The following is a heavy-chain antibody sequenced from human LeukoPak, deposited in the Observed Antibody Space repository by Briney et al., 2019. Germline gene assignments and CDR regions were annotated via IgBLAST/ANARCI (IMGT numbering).Heavy chain of an antibody. D-gene: IGHD3-22*01. J-gene: IGHJ4*02. CDR2: IYYSGST. V-gene: IGHV4-59*01. CDR3: ARVTGYMIEDYFDY. Sequence: SETLSLTCTVSGGSISSYDWSWIRQPPGKGLEWIGYIYYSGSTNYNPSLKSRVTISVDTSKNQFSLKLSSVTAADTAVYYCARVTGYMIEDYFDYWGQGTLVTVSS. CDR1: GGSISSYD.